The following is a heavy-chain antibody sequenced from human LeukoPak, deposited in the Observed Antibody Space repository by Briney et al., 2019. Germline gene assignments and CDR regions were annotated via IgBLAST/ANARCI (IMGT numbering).Heavy chain of an antibody. J-gene: IGHJ4*02. CDR2: ISSSSSYI. Sequence: PGGSLRLSCAASGFTFSSYSMNWVRQAPGKGLEWVSSISSSSSYIYYADSVKGRFTISRDNAKNSLYLQMNSLRAEDTAVYYCARESTTVTTFENFDYWGQGTLVTVSS. D-gene: IGHD4-17*01. CDR3: ARESTTVTTFENFDY. V-gene: IGHV3-21*01. CDR1: GFTFSSYS.